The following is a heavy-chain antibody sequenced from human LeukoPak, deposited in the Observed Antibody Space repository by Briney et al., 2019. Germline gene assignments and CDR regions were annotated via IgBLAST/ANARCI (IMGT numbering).Heavy chain of an antibody. CDR2: IKRKSDGGTT. CDR1: GLTFSNAW. V-gene: IGHV3-15*01. CDR3: AKKEGSSWTYFDY. Sequence: PGGSLRLSCAASGLTFSNAWMSWVRQAPGKGLEWVGRIKRKSDGGTTDYAAPVKGRFTISRDDSKNTLYLQMNSLRAEDTAVYYCAKKEGSSWTYFDYWGQGTLVTVSS. J-gene: IGHJ4*02. D-gene: IGHD6-13*01.